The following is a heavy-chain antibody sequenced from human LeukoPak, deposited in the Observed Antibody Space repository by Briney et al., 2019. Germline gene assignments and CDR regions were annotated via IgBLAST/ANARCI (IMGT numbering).Heavy chain of an antibody. CDR1: GFTFSNFG. J-gene: IGHJ4*02. CDR3: ARLASGSYPNYFDY. CDR2: ISTTGSDI. D-gene: IGHD1-26*01. Sequence: GGSLRLSCAASGFTFSNFGMSWVRQAPGKGLEWASSISTTGSDIYYADSVRGRFTISRDNAKNSLYLQMTSLRVEDTAVYYCARLASGSYPNYFDYWGQGLLVTVSS. V-gene: IGHV3-21*06.